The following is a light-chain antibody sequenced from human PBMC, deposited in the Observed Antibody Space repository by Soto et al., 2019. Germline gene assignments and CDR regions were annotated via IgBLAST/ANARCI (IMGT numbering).Light chain of an antibody. CDR1: KLGDKY. CDR3: QAWDSSTVV. J-gene: IGLJ3*02. Sequence: SSELTQPPSVSVSPGQTASITCSGDKLGDKYACWYQQKPGQSPLLVIYQDNQRPSVIPERFSGSNSGNTATLTISGTQAMDEADYYCQAWDSSTVVFGGGTKLTVL. CDR2: QDN. V-gene: IGLV3-1*01.